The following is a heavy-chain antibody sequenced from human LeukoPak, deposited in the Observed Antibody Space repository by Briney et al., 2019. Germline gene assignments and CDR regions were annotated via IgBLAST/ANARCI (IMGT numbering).Heavy chain of an antibody. J-gene: IGHJ4*02. CDR3: TTSFTPGIDY. Sequence: GGSLRLSCEPSGFTFSNAWMSWVRQAPGKGLEWVGRIKSKTHGGTTDYAAPVKGRFTISRDDSINTLYLQMNSLKTEDTAFYYCTTSFTPGIDYWGQGTLVTVSS. CDR2: IKSKTHGGTT. V-gene: IGHV3-15*01. D-gene: IGHD1-26*01. CDR1: GFTFSNAW.